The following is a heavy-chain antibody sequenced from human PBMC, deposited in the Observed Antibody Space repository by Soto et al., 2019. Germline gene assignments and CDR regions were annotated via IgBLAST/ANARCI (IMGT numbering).Heavy chain of an antibody. CDR1: GASVISGSYY. Sequence: ETLSPTCTVSGASVISGSYYWSWIRQPPGKGLEWIGFIYYSGSTSYYPSFKSRFTISLDTSRNQFSLKLSSVTAADTAVYYCARAASYASSYYFDFWGQGTLVTVSS. CDR2: IYYSGST. J-gene: IGHJ4*02. CDR3: ARAASYASSYYFDF. V-gene: IGHV4-61*01. D-gene: IGHD6-6*01.